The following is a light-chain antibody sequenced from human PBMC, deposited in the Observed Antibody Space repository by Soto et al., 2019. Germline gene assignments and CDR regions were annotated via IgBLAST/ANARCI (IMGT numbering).Light chain of an antibody. V-gene: IGKV3-11*01. CDR2: GAS. CDR1: QGVSRK. Sequence: QSPATRSVAPGERVTFSCRASQGVSRKLAWYQHKPGQAPRLLISGASTRAAAIPARFSGSGSGTDFTLTVSSLEPEDFALYYCQQRSNRITFGQGTRLEIK. CDR3: QQRSNRIT. J-gene: IGKJ5*01.